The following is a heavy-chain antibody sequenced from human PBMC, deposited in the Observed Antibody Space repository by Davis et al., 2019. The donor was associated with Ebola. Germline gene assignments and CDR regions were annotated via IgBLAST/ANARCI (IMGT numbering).Heavy chain of an antibody. J-gene: IGHJ3*01. CDR1: GYTFKNYA. CDR3: ARTGIVGATTTASDV. CDR2: ISAYNGNT. V-gene: IGHV1-18*01. Sequence: ASVKVSCKASGYTFKNYAMSWVRQAPGQGLEWMGWISAYNGNTNYAQIFQGRVTMTTDTSTGTAYMELRSPRSDDTAVYFCARTGIVGATTTASDVWGQGTNVTVSS. D-gene: IGHD1-26*01.